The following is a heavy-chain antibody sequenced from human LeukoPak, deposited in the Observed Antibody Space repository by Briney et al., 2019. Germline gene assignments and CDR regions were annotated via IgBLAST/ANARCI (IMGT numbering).Heavy chain of an antibody. CDR1: GFTFSSYG. J-gene: IGHJ4*02. Sequence: GGSLRLSCAASGFTFSSYGMHWVRQAPGKGLEWVAFIRYDGSNKYYADSVKGRFTISRDNSKNTLYLQTNSLRAEDTALYYCANLWSGDYFDYWGQGTLVTVSS. V-gene: IGHV3-30*02. D-gene: IGHD3-10*02. CDR2: IRYDGSNK. CDR3: ANLWSGDYFDY.